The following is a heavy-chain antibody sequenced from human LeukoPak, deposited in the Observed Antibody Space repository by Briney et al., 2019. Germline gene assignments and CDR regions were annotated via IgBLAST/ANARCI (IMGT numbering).Heavy chain of an antibody. CDR3: GRSAGFVHFDH. J-gene: IGHJ4*02. Sequence: SETLSLTCTVSGVSISSSNSYWGWIRQPPGKGLEWIGEINHSGSTNYNPPLKSRVTISVDTSKNQFSLKLSSVTAADTALYYCGRSAGFVHFDHWGQGTLVTVSS. D-gene: IGHD3-16*01. CDR1: GVSISSSNSY. V-gene: IGHV4-39*07. CDR2: INHSGST.